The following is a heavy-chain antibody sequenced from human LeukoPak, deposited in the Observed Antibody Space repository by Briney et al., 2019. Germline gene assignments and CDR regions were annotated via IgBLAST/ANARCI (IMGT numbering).Heavy chain of an antibody. CDR1: GYTFTSYD. Sequence: ASVKVSCKASGYTFTSYDFNWVRQATGQRPEWMGWMSPNSGDTGYAQKFQDRVTMTRNTSISTAYMELRSLRSDDTAVYYCARDSGYSYGYPDYWGQGTLVTVSS. CDR3: ARDSGYSYGYPDY. J-gene: IGHJ4*02. CDR2: MSPNSGDT. D-gene: IGHD5-18*01. V-gene: IGHV1-8*01.